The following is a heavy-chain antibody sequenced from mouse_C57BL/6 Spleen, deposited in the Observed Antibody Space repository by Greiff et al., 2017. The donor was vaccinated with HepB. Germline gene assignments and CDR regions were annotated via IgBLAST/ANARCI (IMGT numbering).Heavy chain of an antibody. CDR1: GYSITSGYD. CDR3: ARESSSGFAY. J-gene: IGHJ3*01. CDR2: ITYSGST. Sequence: EVHLVESGPGMVKPSPSLYLTCTVTGYSITSGYDWHWIRHFPGNKLEWMGYITYSGSTNYNPTLKSRISITHDKSKNHFFLKLNSVTAEDTATYYCARESSSGFAYWGQGTLVTVSA. D-gene: IGHD3-2*02. V-gene: IGHV3-1*01.